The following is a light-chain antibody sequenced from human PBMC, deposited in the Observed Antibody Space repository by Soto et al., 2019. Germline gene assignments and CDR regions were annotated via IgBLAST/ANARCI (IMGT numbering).Light chain of an antibody. J-gene: IGLJ1*01. CDR3: STYTGSSTLYV. V-gene: IGLV2-14*01. CDR1: SSDVGGYNY. Sequence: QSALTQPASVSGSPGQSITISCTGTSSDVGGYNYVSWYKQHPGKAPKLMIYDVSNRPSGVSNRFSGSKSGNTASLTISGLQAEDDADYYCSTYTGSSTLYVFGTGTKLTVL. CDR2: DVS.